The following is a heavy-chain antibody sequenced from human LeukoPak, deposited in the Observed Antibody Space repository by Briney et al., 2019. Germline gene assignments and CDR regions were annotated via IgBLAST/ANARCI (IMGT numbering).Heavy chain of an antibody. Sequence: GGSLRLSCAASGFTFSSYAMSWVRQAPGKGLEWVSSISGSGGSTYYADSVKGRFTISRDNSKNTLYLQMNSLRAEDTAVYYCARATFSGTPHAPFDYWGQGTLVTVSS. CDR1: GFTFSSYA. CDR2: ISGSGGST. V-gene: IGHV3-23*01. J-gene: IGHJ4*02. D-gene: IGHD3-10*01. CDR3: ARATFSGTPHAPFDY.